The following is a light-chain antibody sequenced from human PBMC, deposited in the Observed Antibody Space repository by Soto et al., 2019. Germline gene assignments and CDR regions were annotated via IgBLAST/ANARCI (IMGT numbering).Light chain of an antibody. V-gene: IGKV1-17*01. CDR3: LQHSTYPLT. CDR2: AAS. J-gene: IGKJ1*01. Sequence: DIQMTQFPSSLSASVGDIVTITCRASQGIRNDLAWYQQKPGNAPKRLIYAASSLQSGVPSRFSGSGSGTEVTLAISSLQPEDFATFYCLQHSTYPLTFGQGTKVEIK. CDR1: QGIRND.